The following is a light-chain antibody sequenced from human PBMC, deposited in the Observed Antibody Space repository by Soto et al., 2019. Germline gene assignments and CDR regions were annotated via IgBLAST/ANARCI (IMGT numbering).Light chain of an antibody. J-gene: IGLJ2*01. V-gene: IGLV2-14*01. CDR2: GVD. CDR1: SSDVGGYDH. Sequence: QSALTQPASVSGSPGQSITISCSGTSSDVGGYDHVSWYQHQPGRAPKLLIFGVDNRPSGVSDRFSGSKSGNTASLTIFGLRAEDEADYYCSSYTTTNTHVIFGGGTKVTVL. CDR3: SSYTTTNTHVI.